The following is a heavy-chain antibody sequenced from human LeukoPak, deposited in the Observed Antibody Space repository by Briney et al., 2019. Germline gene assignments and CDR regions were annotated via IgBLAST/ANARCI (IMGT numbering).Heavy chain of an antibody. J-gene: IGHJ4*02. CDR1: GFTFSSYG. CDR3: AREVNYYNSGSFYNVPDY. Sequence: PGGSLRLACAASGFTFSSYGMNWVRQAPGKGLEWVSYISSSSSTIYYADSLKGRFTISRDDAKNSLYLQMNSLRAGDTAVYYCAREVNYYNSGSFYNVPDYWGQGTLVTVSS. CDR2: ISSSSSTI. D-gene: IGHD3-10*01. V-gene: IGHV3-48*01.